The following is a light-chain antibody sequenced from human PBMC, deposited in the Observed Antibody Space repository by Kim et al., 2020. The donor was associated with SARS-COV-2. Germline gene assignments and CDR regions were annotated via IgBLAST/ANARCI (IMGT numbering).Light chain of an antibody. CDR2: GAS. V-gene: IGKV3-20*01. CDR1: QSVSSSY. CDR3: QQYGSSYT. Sequence: LSPGERATRSCRARQSVSSSYLAWYQQKPGQAPRLLIYGASSRATGIPDRFSGSGSGTDFTLTISRLEPEDFAVYYCQQYGSSYTFGQGTKLEI. J-gene: IGKJ2*01.